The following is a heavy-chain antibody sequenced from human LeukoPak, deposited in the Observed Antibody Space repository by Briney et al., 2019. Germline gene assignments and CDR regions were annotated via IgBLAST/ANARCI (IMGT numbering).Heavy chain of an antibody. Sequence: SQTLSLTCTVSGGSISSGSYYWTWIRQPAGKTLEWIVRIHTSGSTNDNPSLKSRVTISEDTSKNQFSLKVSFVTAADTAVYYCARGNKDGIIVSRFDYWGQGTLVTVSS. CDR1: GGSISSGSYY. D-gene: IGHD1-26*01. CDR2: IHTSGST. V-gene: IGHV4-61*02. J-gene: IGHJ4*02. CDR3: ARGNKDGIIVSRFDY.